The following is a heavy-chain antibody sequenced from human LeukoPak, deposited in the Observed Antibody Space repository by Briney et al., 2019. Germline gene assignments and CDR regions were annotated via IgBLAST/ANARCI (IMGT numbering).Heavy chain of an antibody. V-gene: IGHV3-21*01. D-gene: IGHD2-2*01. J-gene: IGHJ4*02. CDR3: ARGVPFACYCCITSCYYFDY. Sequence: GGSLRLSCAASGFTFSSYSMNWVRQAPGKGLEWVSSISSSSSYIYYADSVKGRFTISRDNAKNSLYLQMNSLSAEDTGVFYCARGVPFACYCCITSCYYFDYWGQGTLVTVSS. CDR1: GFTFSSYS. CDR2: ISSSSSYI.